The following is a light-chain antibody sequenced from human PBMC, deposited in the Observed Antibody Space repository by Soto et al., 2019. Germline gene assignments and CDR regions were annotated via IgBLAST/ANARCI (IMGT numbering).Light chain of an antibody. J-gene: IGLJ1*01. V-gene: IGLV2-14*01. CDR3: SSYTSSSTLYV. CDR2: DVS. CDR1: SSDVGGYNY. Sequence: QSALTQPASVSGSPGQSITISCTGTSSDVGGYNYVSWYQQQQGKAPKLMIYDVSNRPSGVSNRFSGSKSGNTASLTISGLHAEDDADYYCSSYTSSSTLYVFGTGTKLTVL.